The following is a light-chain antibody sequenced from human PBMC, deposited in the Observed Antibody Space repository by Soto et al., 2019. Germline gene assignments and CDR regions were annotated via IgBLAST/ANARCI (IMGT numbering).Light chain of an antibody. Sequence: NFMLTQPHSVSESPGKTVIISCTRSSGSIASNYVQWYQQRPGSAPTIVIYEDNHRPSGVPDRFSGSVDSSSTSAALTISGLKTEDEAYYYCYSYGSNNVVFGGGTKVTVL. CDR2: EDN. CDR3: YSYGSNNVV. V-gene: IGLV6-57*03. J-gene: IGLJ3*02. CDR1: SGSIASNY.